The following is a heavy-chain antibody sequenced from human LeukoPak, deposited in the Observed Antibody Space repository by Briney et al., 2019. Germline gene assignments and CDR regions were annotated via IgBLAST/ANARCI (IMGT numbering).Heavy chain of an antibody. CDR1: GGSISSYY. D-gene: IGHD1-20*01. Sequence: SETLSLTCTVSGGSISSYYWSWIRQPPGKGLEWIGYIHYSGSTNYNPSLKSRVTISVDTSKNQFSLKLSSVTAADTAVYYCARHKWNLYYFDYWGQGTLVTVSS. J-gene: IGHJ4*02. V-gene: IGHV4-59*08. CDR2: IHYSGST. CDR3: ARHKWNLYYFDY.